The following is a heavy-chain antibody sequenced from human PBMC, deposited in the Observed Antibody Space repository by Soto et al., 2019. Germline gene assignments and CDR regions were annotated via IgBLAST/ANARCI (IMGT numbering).Heavy chain of an antibody. Sequence: SETLSLTCTVSGGAMSSYYWTWIRQPAGKGLEWIGRVYSSGGTHYNPSLKSRVTISLDTSKNQFSLRLLSVTDADTAVYYCARGQRFSDWFDPWGQGTLVTVSS. CDR3: ARGQRFSDWFDP. CDR1: GGAMSSYY. CDR2: VYSSGGT. V-gene: IGHV4-4*07. J-gene: IGHJ5*02. D-gene: IGHD3-3*01.